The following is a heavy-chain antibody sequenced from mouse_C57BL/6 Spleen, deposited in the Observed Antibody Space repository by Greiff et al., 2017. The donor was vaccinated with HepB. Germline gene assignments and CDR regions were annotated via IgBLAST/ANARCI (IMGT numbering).Heavy chain of an antibody. CDR3: TRIGSHYFDY. J-gene: IGHJ2*01. Sequence: EVKLMESGEGLVKPGGSLKLSCAASGFTFSSYAMSWVRQTPEKRLEWVAYISSGGDYIYYADTVKGRFTISRDNARNTLYLQMSSLKSEDTAMYYCTRIGSHYFDYWGQGTTLTVSS. CDR2: ISSGGDYI. D-gene: IGHD2-14*01. CDR1: GFTFSSYA. V-gene: IGHV5-9-1*02.